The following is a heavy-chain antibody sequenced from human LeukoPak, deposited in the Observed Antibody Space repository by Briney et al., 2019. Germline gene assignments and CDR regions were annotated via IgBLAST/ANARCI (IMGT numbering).Heavy chain of an antibody. CDR2: IYHSGST. V-gene: IGHV4-38-2*01. D-gene: IGHD4-17*01. Sequence: SETLSLTCAVSGYSISSGYYWGWIRQPLGKGPEWIGSIYHSGSTYYNPSLKSRVTISVDTSKNQFSLKLSSVTAADTAVYYCARSMTTVTRGHFDYWGQGTLVTVSS. CDR3: ARSMTTVTRGHFDY. CDR1: GYSISSGYY. J-gene: IGHJ4*02.